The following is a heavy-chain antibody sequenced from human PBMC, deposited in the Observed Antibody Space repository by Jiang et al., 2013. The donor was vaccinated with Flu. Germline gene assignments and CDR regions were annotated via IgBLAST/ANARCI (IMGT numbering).Heavy chain of an antibody. J-gene: IGHJ3*02. D-gene: IGHD3-10*01. Sequence: VQLVESGGGVVQPGRSLRLSCAASGFTFSSYGMHWVRQAPGKGLEWVAVISYDGSNKYYADSVKGRFTISRDNSKNTLYLQMNSLRAEDTAVYYCAKEDVYYYGSGSYQIRNAFDIWGQGTMVTVSS. CDR3: AKEDVYYYGSGSYQIRNAFDI. CDR1: GFTFSSYG. V-gene: IGHV3-30*18. CDR2: ISYDGSNK.